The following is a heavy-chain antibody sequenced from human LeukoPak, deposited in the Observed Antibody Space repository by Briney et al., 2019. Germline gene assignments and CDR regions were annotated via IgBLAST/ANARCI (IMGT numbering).Heavy chain of an antibody. CDR1: GFTFSGYS. Sequence: GGSLRLSCTASGFTFSGYSMNWIRQAPGKGLEWVSSFGTRSTSVYHAGSVKGRFAISRDNAKNSLYLQMNSLRAEDTAVYYCARGDYYGSGSYYHDAFDIWGQGTVVTVSA. J-gene: IGHJ3*02. D-gene: IGHD3-10*01. CDR2: FGTRSTSV. V-gene: IGHV3-21*04. CDR3: ARGDYYGSGSYYHDAFDI.